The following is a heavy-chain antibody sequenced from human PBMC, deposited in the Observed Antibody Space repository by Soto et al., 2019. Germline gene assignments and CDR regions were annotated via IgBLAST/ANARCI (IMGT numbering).Heavy chain of an antibody. Sequence: GGSLRLSCAASGFTFSNYLMHWVRQAPGKALVWISRIKTDGSDTIYADSVKGRFTISRDNARNTLYLQMNSLRAEDTATYYCARDRHYQSDYWRKGTLVTVSS. D-gene: IGHD1-26*01. CDR2: IKTDGSDT. CDR3: ARDRHYQSDY. J-gene: IGHJ4*02. CDR1: GFTFSNYL. V-gene: IGHV3-74*01.